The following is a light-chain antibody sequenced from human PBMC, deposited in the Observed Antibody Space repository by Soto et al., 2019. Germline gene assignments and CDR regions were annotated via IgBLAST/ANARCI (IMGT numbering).Light chain of an antibody. CDR3: QHYNSYSEA. Sequence: DIQMTQSPSTLSGSVGDRVTITCRASQTISSWLAWYQQKPGKAPKLLIYKASTLKSGVASRLSGSGSGTEFTLTIRRLQPDDFATYYCQHYNSYSEALGQGTKVELK. J-gene: IGKJ1*01. CDR1: QTISSW. CDR2: KAS. V-gene: IGKV1-5*03.